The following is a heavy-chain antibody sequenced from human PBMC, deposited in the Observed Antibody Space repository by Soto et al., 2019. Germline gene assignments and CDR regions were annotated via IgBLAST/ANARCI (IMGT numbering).Heavy chain of an antibody. V-gene: IGHV1-69*06. Sequence: QVQLVQSGAEVKKPGSSVKVSCKASGGTFSSLAISWVRQAPGQGLEWMGGLVPVFGTANYAQKFQDRVTITADKSTSTSYMELSSLRSEETAVYYCARSPGVFDYWGQGTLVTVSS. J-gene: IGHJ4*02. CDR1: GGTFSSLA. CDR2: LVPVFGTA. D-gene: IGHD3-10*01. CDR3: ARSPGVFDY.